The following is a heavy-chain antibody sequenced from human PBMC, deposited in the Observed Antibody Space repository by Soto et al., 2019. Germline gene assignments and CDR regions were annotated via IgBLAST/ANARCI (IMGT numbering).Heavy chain of an antibody. D-gene: IGHD4-17*01. Sequence: GGSLRLSCAASGSTFSSYGMHWVRQAPGKGLEWVAVIWYDGSNKYYADSVKGRFTISRDNSKNTLYLQMNSLRAEDTAVYYCARELYGDYKRNGYYYYGMDVWGQGTTVTVSS. J-gene: IGHJ6*02. CDR1: GSTFSSYG. CDR3: ARELYGDYKRNGYYYYGMDV. CDR2: IWYDGSNK. V-gene: IGHV3-33*01.